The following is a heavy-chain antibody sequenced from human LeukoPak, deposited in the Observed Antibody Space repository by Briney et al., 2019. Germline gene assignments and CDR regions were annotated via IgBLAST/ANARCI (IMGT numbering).Heavy chain of an antibody. CDR3: ARGKEAGILYYYYMDV. CDR2: IRKDGSNI. J-gene: IGHJ6*03. CDR1: GFSFTYG. V-gene: IGHV3-30*02. D-gene: IGHD6-19*01. Sequence: GGSLRLSCAASGFSFTYGMHWVRQAPGKGLEWVAYIRKDGSNIYYAESVKGRFTISRDNSKNTLYLQMNSLRAEDTAVYYCARGKEAGILYYYYMDVWGKGTTVTVSS.